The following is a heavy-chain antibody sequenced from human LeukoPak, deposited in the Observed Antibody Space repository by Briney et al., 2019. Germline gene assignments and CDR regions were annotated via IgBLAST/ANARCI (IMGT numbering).Heavy chain of an antibody. CDR1: GGSISSSSYY. V-gene: IGHV4-39*01. CDR3: ASINKDIVVVPAALADY. Sequence: SETLSLTCTVSGGSISSSSYYWGWIRQPPGKGLEWIGSIYYSGSTYYNPSLKSRVTISVDTSKNQLSLKLSSVTAADTAVYYCASINKDIVVVPAALADYWGQGTLVTVSS. CDR2: IYYSGST. J-gene: IGHJ4*02. D-gene: IGHD2-2*01.